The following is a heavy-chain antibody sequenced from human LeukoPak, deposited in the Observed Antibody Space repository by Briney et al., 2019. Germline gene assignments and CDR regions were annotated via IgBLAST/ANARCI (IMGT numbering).Heavy chain of an antibody. D-gene: IGHD4/OR15-4a*01. CDR3: SRGGPNHAFDF. J-gene: IGHJ3*01. V-gene: IGHV3-74*01. CDR1: GFTFRSYW. CDR2: IDNDGRDT. Sequence: GGSLRLSCAASGFTFRSYWIHWVRQARGKGLVWVSRIDNDGRDTIYADCVKGRFTISRDNAKNTLYLEMSNLRAEDTAVYFCSRGGPNHAFDFWGQGTMVTVSS.